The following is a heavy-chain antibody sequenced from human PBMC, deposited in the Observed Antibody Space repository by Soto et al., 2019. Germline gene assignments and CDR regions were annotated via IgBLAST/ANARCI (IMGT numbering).Heavy chain of an antibody. D-gene: IGHD3-22*01. Sequence: PSETLSLTCAVYGGSFSGYYWTWIRQPPGTGLEWIGEINHSGSTNYNPSLKSRVTISVDTSKNQFSLKLTSVTAADTAVYYCARAKLEMYYYDSSGPHAFDIWGQGTMVT. CDR2: INHSGST. J-gene: IGHJ3*02. CDR1: GGSFSGYY. V-gene: IGHV4-34*01. CDR3: ARAKLEMYYYDSSGPHAFDI.